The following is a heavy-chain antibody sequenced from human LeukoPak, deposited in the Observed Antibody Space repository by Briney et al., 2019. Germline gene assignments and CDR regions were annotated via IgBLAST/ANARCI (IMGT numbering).Heavy chain of an antibody. J-gene: IGHJ6*03. CDR2: IYSGGST. CDR1: GFTVSSNY. V-gene: IGHV3-53*01. D-gene: IGHD1-26*01. CDR3: ARVTIYSGSTRRGYMDV. Sequence: GSLRLSCAASGFTVSSNYMSGVRQAPGKGLEWVSIIYSGGSTYYADSVKGRFTISRDNSKNTLYLQMNSLRAEDTAVYYCARVTIYSGSTRRGYMDVWGKGTTVTVSS.